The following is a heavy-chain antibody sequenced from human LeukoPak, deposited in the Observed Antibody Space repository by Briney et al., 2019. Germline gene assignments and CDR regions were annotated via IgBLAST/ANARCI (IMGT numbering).Heavy chain of an antibody. CDR3: AKDLEPQLVGAADY. Sequence: PGRSLRLSCAASGFTFSSYGVHWVRQAPGKGLEWVAVISYDGSNKYYADSVKGRFTISRDNSKNTLYLQMNSLRAEDTAVYYCAKDLEPQLVGAADYWGQGTLVTVSS. D-gene: IGHD1-26*01. CDR1: GFTFSSYG. CDR2: ISYDGSNK. V-gene: IGHV3-30*18. J-gene: IGHJ4*02.